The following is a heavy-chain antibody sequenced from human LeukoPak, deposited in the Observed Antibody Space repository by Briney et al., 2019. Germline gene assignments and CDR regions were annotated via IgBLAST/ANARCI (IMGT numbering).Heavy chain of an antibody. D-gene: IGHD6-19*01. CDR1: GYTFISYG. J-gene: IGHJ4*02. Sequence: ASVKVSCKASGYTFISYGITWVRQAPGQGLEWMGIINPSGGSTSYAQKFQGRVTMTRDTSTSTVYMELSSLRSEDTAVYYCARDPSTYSSDTYYFDYWGQGTLVTVSS. V-gene: IGHV1-46*01. CDR3: ARDPSTYSSDTYYFDY. CDR2: INPSGGST.